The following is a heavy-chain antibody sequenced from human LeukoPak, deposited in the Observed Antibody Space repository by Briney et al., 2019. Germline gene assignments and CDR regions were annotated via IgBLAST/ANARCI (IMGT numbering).Heavy chain of an antibody. CDR1: GGTFSSYA. Sequence: SVKVSCKASGGTFSSYAISWVRQAPGQGLEWMGGIIPIFGTANNAQKFQGRVTITADESTSTAYMELSSLRSEDTAVYYCARAHYDSSGYYYGFFWFDPWGQGTLVTVSS. V-gene: IGHV1-69*01. D-gene: IGHD3-22*01. CDR2: IIPIFGTA. J-gene: IGHJ5*02. CDR3: ARAHYDSSGYYYGFFWFDP.